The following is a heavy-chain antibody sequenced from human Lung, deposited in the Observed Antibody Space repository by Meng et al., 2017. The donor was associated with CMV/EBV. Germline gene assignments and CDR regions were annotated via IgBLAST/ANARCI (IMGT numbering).Heavy chain of an antibody. CDR3: ATDCTFGSYSHTGYYSYYYGMGV. J-gene: IGHJ6*02. CDR1: GFTFSGYW. Sequence: GESLKISCAASGFTFSGYWMTWVRQAPGKGLEWVANIKQDGSEEYHVDSVKGRFTISRDNAKNTLYLQMNSLRAEDTAVYYCATDCTFGSYSHTGYYSYYYGMGVWGQGTAVTVSS. CDR2: IKQDGSEE. D-gene: IGHD1-26*01. V-gene: IGHV3-7*01.